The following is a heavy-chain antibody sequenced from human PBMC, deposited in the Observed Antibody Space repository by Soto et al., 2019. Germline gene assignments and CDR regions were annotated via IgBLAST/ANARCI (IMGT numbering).Heavy chain of an antibody. CDR2: INHSGST. CDR1: GGSFSGYY. J-gene: IGHJ6*03. D-gene: IGHD3-10*01. V-gene: IGHV4-34*01. CDR3: ARGGIDYYGSGSYYPSTYMDV. Sequence: QVQLQQWGAGLLKPSETLSLTCAVYGGSFSGYYWSWIRQPPGKGLEWIGEINHSGSTNYNPSLTSRVTLSVDTSKNQFSLKLSSVTAAHTAVYYCARGGIDYYGSGSYYPSTYMDVWGKGTTVTVSS.